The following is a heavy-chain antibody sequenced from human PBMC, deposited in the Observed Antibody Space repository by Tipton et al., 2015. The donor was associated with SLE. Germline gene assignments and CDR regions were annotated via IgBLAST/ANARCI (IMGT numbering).Heavy chain of an antibody. D-gene: IGHD6-19*01. CDR3: AKDRGRSTGWYPFDY. J-gene: IGHJ4*02. CDR2: IMYTGIDK. V-gene: IGHV3-30*02. Sequence: SLRLSCAASGFTFSTYGMHWVRQAPGKGLEWVAFIMYTGIDKYYADSVKGRFTISRDTSKNTLYLQMSSLRVEDTAIYYCAKDRGRSTGWYPFDYWGQGTLVTVSS. CDR1: GFTFSTYG.